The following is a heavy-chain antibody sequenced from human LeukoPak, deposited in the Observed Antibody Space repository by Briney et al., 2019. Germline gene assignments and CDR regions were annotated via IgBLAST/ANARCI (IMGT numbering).Heavy chain of an antibody. J-gene: IGHJ4*02. V-gene: IGHV3-7*01. CDR1: GFTFSNYW. CDR2: INRDGREE. D-gene: IGHD6-13*01. CDR3: VGRRTSAAGNF. Sequence: GGSLRLSCAASGFTFSNYWMNWVRQAPGKGLQWVANINRDGREEYYVDSVKGRFTISRDNAKNSLYLQMNSLRAEDTAVYYCVGRRTSAAGNFWGQGTLVTVSS.